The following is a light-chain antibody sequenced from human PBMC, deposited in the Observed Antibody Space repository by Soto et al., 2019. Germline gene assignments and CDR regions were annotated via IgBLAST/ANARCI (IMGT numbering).Light chain of an antibody. J-gene: IGKJ1*01. CDR1: QSISTY. Sequence: DIQMTQSPSSLSASVGDRVTISCRASQSISTYLNWYQQKPGTDPRLLIYRASTVKTGVPPRFSGSGSGRDFTLTISSLRPDDIATYFCQHSYSSPPWTFGPGTKVEVK. CDR3: QHSYSSPPWT. CDR2: RAS. V-gene: IGKV1-39*01.